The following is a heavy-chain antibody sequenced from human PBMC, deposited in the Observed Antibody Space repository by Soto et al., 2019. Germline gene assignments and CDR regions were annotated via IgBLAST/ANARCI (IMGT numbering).Heavy chain of an antibody. J-gene: IGHJ4*02. Sequence: GGSLRLSCAASGFTFSSYAMHWVRQAPGKGLEWVAVISYDGSNKYYADSVKGRFTISRDNSKNTLYLQMNSLRAEDTAVYYCARVEPNYYDSSGYSPYYFDYWGQGTLVTVSS. V-gene: IGHV3-30-3*01. CDR3: ARVEPNYYDSSGYSPYYFDY. CDR2: ISYDGSNK. D-gene: IGHD3-22*01. CDR1: GFTFSSYA.